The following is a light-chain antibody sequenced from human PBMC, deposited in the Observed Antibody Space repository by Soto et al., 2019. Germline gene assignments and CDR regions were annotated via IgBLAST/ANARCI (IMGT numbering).Light chain of an antibody. CDR1: QGISNY. CDR2: AAS. CDR3: QHYP. J-gene: IGKJ5*01. V-gene: IGKV1-16*02. Sequence: DIQMTQSPSSLSASGGDRVTITCRASQGISNYLGWFQQKPGKAPKSLIYAASSLQSGVPSKFSESESGTDFTPTIGSLQQKNLETYSSQHYPFGQGTRREI.